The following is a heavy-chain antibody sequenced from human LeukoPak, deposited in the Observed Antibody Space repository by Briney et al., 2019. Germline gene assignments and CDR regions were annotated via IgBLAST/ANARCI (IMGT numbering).Heavy chain of an antibody. CDR3: ARGGPYLVVTAPWDY. CDR1: GGSISSYY. D-gene: IGHD2-21*02. V-gene: IGHV4-59*01. J-gene: IGHJ4*02. CDR2: IYYSGST. Sequence: PSETLSLTCTVSGGSISSYYWSWIRQPPGKGLEWIGYIYYSGSTNYNPSLKSRVTISVDTSKNQFSLKLSSVTAADTAVYYCARGGPYLVVTAPWDYWGQRTLVTVSS.